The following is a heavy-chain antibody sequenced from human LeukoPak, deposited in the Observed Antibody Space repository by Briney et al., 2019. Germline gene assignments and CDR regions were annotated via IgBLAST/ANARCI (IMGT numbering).Heavy chain of an antibody. CDR2: IKSKTDGGTT. CDR3: TTLASMARGVVHFDY. V-gene: IGHV3-15*01. J-gene: IGHJ4*02. Sequence: GGSLRLSCAASGFTFSNAWMSWVRQAPGKGLEWGGRIKSKTDGGTTDYAAPVKGRFTISRDDSKNTLYLQMNSLKTEDTAVYYCTTLASMARGVVHFDYWGQGTLVTVSS. D-gene: IGHD3-10*01. CDR1: GFTFSNAW.